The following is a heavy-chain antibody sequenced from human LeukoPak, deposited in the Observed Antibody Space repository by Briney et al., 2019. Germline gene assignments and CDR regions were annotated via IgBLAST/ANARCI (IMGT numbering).Heavy chain of an antibody. D-gene: IGHD3-3*01. CDR3: ARYLGRITISGVVPYGMDV. V-gene: IGHV3-53*04. CDR2: IYSAGGT. J-gene: IGHJ6*02. CDR1: GFTVSSNY. Sequence: GGSLRLSCAASGFTVSSNYMTWVRQAPGKGLEWVSLIYSAGGTYYTDSVKGRFTISRHSSKNTLYLQMNSLRGEDTAVYYCARYLGRITISGVVPYGMDVWGQGTTVTVSS.